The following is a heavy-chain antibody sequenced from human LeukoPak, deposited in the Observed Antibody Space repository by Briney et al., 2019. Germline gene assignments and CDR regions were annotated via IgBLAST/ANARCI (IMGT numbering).Heavy chain of an antibody. V-gene: IGHV5-51*01. CDR2: IYPSDSDT. Sequence: GESLKISCKGSGYSFTTYWIGWVRQMPGKGLEGMGIIYPSDSDTRYSPSFQGQVTISADKSISTAYLQWSSLKASDTAMYYCARHRRYYYDSSGSDYWGQGTLVTVSS. CDR3: ARHRRYYYDSSGSDY. D-gene: IGHD3-22*01. CDR1: GYSFTTYW. J-gene: IGHJ4*02.